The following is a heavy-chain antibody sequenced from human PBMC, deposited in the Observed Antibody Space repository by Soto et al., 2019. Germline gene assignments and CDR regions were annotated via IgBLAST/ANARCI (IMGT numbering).Heavy chain of an antibody. CDR1: GGSISSGGYY. J-gene: IGHJ3*01. V-gene: IGHV4-39*01. CDR3: ARHQWTMLTND. Sequence: SETLSLTCTVSGGSISSGGYYWSWIRQHPGKGLEWIGNIYYSGSTYYNPSLKSRVTISVDTSKNQFSLKLSSVTAADTAVYYCARHQWTMLTNDWGQGTMVTVSS. CDR2: IYYSGST. D-gene: IGHD3-10*02.